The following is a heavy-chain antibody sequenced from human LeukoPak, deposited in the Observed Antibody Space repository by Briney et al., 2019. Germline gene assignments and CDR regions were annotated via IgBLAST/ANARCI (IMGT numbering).Heavy chain of an antibody. CDR2: IKEGGSEK. CDR1: GFTFENYW. V-gene: IGHV3-7*04. J-gene: IGHJ4*02. CDR3: ARGGSRGSLDN. D-gene: IGHD1-26*01. Sequence: GGSLRLSCAASGFTFENYWMIWVRQAPGKGLEWVAHIKEGGSEKYYADSVEGRFTISRDNAKNSLYLEMNGLRVEDTAVYYCARGGSRGSLDNWGQGALVTVSS.